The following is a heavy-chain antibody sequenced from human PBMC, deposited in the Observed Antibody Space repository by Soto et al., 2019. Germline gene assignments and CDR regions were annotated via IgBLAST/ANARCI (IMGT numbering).Heavy chain of an antibody. J-gene: IGHJ3*02. Sequence: EVQLVESGGGLVQPGGSLRLSCAASGFTVSNYYMSWVRQAPGKGLEWVAVIYSGGSTYYAESAKGRITISRDTSKNTLYLHMNSLTAEDTAVYYCARHVAFDISGHGPVVTVSS. CDR1: GFTVSNYY. CDR3: ARHVAFDI. V-gene: IGHV3-66*04. CDR2: IYSGGST.